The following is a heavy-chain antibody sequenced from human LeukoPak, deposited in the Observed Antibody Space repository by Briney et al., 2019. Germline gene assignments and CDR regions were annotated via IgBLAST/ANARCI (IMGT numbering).Heavy chain of an antibody. Sequence: SETLSLTCAVYGGSFSSYYWSWIRQPPGKGLEWIGYIYYSGSTNYNPSLKSRVTISVDTSKNQFSLKLSSVTAADTAVYYCARSYDFWSGYFPSYYFDYWGQGTLVTVSS. CDR2: IYYSGST. CDR3: ARSYDFWSGYFPSYYFDY. V-gene: IGHV4-59*01. J-gene: IGHJ4*02. D-gene: IGHD3-3*01. CDR1: GGSFSSYY.